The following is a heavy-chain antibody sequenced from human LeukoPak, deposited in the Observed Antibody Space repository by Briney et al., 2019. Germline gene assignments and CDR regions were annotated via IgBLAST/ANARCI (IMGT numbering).Heavy chain of an antibody. Sequence: ASVKVSCKASGYTFTGYYMHWVRQAPGQGLEWMGWINPNSGGTNYAQKFQGRVTMTRDTSISTAYMELSRLRSDDTAVYYCARARYFDWLLLDYWGQGAQVTVSS. D-gene: IGHD3-9*01. J-gene: IGHJ4*02. V-gene: IGHV1-2*02. CDR3: ARARYFDWLLLDY. CDR2: INPNSGGT. CDR1: GYTFTGYY.